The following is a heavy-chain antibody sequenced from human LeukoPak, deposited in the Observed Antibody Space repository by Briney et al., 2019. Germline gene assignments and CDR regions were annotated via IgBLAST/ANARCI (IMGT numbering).Heavy chain of an antibody. Sequence: GGSLRLSCAASGFTFGSYWMSWVRQAPGKGLEWVANIKQDGSEKYYVDSVKGRFTISRDNAKNSLYLQMNSLRAEDTAVYYCARGDIVVVPAAITALPGGYWGQGTLVTVSS. J-gene: IGHJ4*02. CDR2: IKQDGSEK. CDR1: GFTFGSYW. V-gene: IGHV3-7*01. CDR3: ARGDIVVVPAAITALPGGY. D-gene: IGHD2-2*02.